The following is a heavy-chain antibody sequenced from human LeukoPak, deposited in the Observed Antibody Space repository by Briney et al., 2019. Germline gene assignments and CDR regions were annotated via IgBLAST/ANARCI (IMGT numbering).Heavy chain of an antibody. CDR3: AKGGPDPPYYYDSSGYFDAFDI. Sequence: GGSLRLSCAASGFTFSSYGIHWVRQAPGKGLEWVAFIRSDGSNKYYADSVKGRFTISRDNSKNTLYLQMNSLRAEDTAVYYCAKGGPDPPYYYDSSGYFDAFDIWGQGTMVTVSS. CDR2: IRSDGSNK. J-gene: IGHJ3*02. D-gene: IGHD3-22*01. V-gene: IGHV3-30*02. CDR1: GFTFSSYG.